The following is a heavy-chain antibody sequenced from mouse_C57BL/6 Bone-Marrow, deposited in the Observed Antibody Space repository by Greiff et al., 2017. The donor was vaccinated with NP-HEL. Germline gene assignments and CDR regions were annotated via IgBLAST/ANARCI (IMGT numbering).Heavy chain of an antibody. J-gene: IGHJ1*03. Sequence: EVKLMESGGGLVQPGGSLKLSCAASGIDFSRYWMSWVRRAPGKGLEWIGEINPDSSTINYAPSLKDKFIISRDNAKNTLYLQMSKVRSEDTALYYYARYHIGYYYGSSYWYFDVWGTGTTVTVSS. CDR3: ARYHIGYYYGSSYWYFDV. D-gene: IGHD1-1*01. CDR1: GIDFSRYW. V-gene: IGHV4-1*01. CDR2: INPDSSTI.